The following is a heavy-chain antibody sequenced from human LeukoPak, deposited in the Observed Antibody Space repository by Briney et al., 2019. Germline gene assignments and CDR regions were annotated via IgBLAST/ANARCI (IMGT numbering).Heavy chain of an antibody. CDR2: LSGSGIST. D-gene: IGHD6-19*01. CDR3: AKELTRIAVAGTNFDY. CDR1: GFSVGSYA. J-gene: IGHJ4*02. V-gene: IGHV3-23*01. Sequence: GGSLRLSCAASGFSVGSYAMGWVRQPPGKGLEWVSTLSGSGISTFYADSVRGRFTISRDNSKNTLYLQMNSLRAEDTAVYYCAKELTRIAVAGTNFDYWGQGTLVTVSS.